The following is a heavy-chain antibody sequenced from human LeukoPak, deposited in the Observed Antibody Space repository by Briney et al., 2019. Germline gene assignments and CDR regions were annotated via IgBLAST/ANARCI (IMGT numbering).Heavy chain of an antibody. CDR3: ARDGALITMVRGVINRNWFDP. J-gene: IGHJ5*02. Sequence: ASVKVSCKASGYTFTSYYMHWVRQAPGQGLEWMGIINPSGGSTSYAQRFQGRVTMTRDTSTSTVYMELSSLRSEDTAVYYCARDGALITMVRGVINRNWFDPWGQGTLVTVSS. CDR2: INPSGGST. CDR1: GYTFTSYY. V-gene: IGHV1-46*01. D-gene: IGHD3-10*01.